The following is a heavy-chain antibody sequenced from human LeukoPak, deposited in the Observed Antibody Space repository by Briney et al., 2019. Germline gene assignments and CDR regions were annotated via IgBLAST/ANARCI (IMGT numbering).Heavy chain of an antibody. J-gene: IGHJ4*02. CDR2: IWYDGSNK. Sequence: GGSLRLSCAASGFTFSSYGMHWVRQAPGKGLEWVAVIWYDGSNKYHADSVKGRFTISRDNSKNTLYLQMNSLRAEDTAVYYCARDRADYGDYQGGFDYWGQGTLVTVSS. CDR1: GFTFSSYG. V-gene: IGHV3-33*01. CDR3: ARDRADYGDYQGGFDY. D-gene: IGHD4-17*01.